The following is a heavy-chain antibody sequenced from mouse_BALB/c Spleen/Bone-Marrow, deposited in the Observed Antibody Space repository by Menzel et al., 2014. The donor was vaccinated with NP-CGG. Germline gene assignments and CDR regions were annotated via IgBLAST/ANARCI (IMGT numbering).Heavy chain of an antibody. CDR3: ARLTYGSSYIVDF. V-gene: IGHV1S81*02. D-gene: IGHD1-1*01. CDR1: GYTFTGYW. Sequence: VQLQQSGAELVKPGASVELSCKASGYTFTGYWMHWVKQRPGQGLEWIGEINPSNGRTNYNEKLKSMATLTVDKSSSTAYMQLSSLTSEDSAVFYCARLTYGSSYIVDFWGRGTSVTVSS. CDR2: INPSNGRT. J-gene: IGHJ4*01.